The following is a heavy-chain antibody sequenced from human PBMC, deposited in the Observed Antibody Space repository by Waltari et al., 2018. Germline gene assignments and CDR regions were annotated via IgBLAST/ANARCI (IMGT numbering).Heavy chain of an antibody. V-gene: IGHV3-11*01. CDR2: MSSTREII. CDR3: ARAGFDHQSSGYGMDV. D-gene: IGHD3-22*01. CDR1: GFTFSDFY. Sequence: QVQLVESGGRFVKPGGSLRLSCAASGFTFSDFYMSWIRQVPGRGLEGVAYMSSTREIIYYADSVRGRFTISRDNARKSLYLDMNSLRAEDTAVYYCARAGFDHQSSGYGMDVWGQGTTVTVSS. J-gene: IGHJ6*02.